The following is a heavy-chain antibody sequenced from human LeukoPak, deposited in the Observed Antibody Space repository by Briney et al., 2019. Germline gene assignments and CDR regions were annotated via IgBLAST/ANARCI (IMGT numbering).Heavy chain of an antibody. CDR3: ARIAARCLDY. CDR2: INQDGSEK. CDR1: GFTFSSYW. D-gene: IGHD6-6*01. V-gene: IGHV3-7*05. Sequence: GGSLRLSCAASGFTFSSYWMTWVRQAPGKGLEWVANINQDGSEKYYVDSVKGRFTISRDNAKNSLYLQVNSLRAEDTAVYYCARIAARCLDYWGQGTLVTVSS. J-gene: IGHJ4*02.